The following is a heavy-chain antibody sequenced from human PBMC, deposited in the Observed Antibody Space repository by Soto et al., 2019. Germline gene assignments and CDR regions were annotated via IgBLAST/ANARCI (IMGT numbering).Heavy chain of an antibody. Sequence: SETLSLTCTVSGGSISSSSYYWGWIRQPPGKGLEWIGSIYYSGSTYYNPSLKSRVTISVDTSKNQFSLKLSSVTAADTAVYYCARSIMITFGGVIVIPTGYYGMDVWGQGTTVT. CDR2: IYYSGST. D-gene: IGHD3-16*02. J-gene: IGHJ6*02. CDR3: ARSIMITFGGVIVIPTGYYGMDV. V-gene: IGHV4-39*01. CDR1: GGSISSSSYY.